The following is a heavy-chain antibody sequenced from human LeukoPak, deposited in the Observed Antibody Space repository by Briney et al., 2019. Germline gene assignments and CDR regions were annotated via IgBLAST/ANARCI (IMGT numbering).Heavy chain of an antibody. CDR2: INPSGGST. CDR3: AREGIAAAGSYNWFDP. CDR1: GYTFTSYY. J-gene: IGHJ5*02. Sequence: GASVKVSCKASGYTFTSYYMHWVRQAPGQGLEWMGIINPSGGSTSYAQKFQGRVTMTRDTSTSTVYMELSSLRSEDTAVYYCAREGIAAAGSYNWFDPWGQGTLVTVSS. D-gene: IGHD6-13*01. V-gene: IGHV1-46*01.